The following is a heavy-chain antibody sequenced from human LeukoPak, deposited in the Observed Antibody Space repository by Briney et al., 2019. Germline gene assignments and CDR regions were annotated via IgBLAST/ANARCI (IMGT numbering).Heavy chain of an antibody. CDR1: GYTFTSYY. Sequence: ASVKVSCKASGYTFTSYYMHWVRQAPGQGLEWMGIINPSGGSTSYAQKFQGRVTMTRDMSTSTVYMELSSLRSEDTAVYYCARVSGMVATTSKYDYWGQGTLVTVSS. V-gene: IGHV1-46*01. J-gene: IGHJ4*02. D-gene: IGHD5-12*01. CDR3: ARVSGMVATTSKYDY. CDR2: INPSGGST.